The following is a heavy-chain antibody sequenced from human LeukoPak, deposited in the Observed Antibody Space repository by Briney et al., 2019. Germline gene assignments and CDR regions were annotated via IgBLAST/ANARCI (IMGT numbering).Heavy chain of an antibody. D-gene: IGHD3-3*01. CDR1: GGSISSYY. Sequence: SETLSLTCTVSGGSISSYYWSWIRQPPGKGLEWIGYIYYSGSTNYNPSLKSRVTISVDTSKNQFSLKLSSVTAADTAVYYCARGYDFWSGYYLYDWFDPWGQGTLVTVSS. V-gene: IGHV4-59*01. CDR2: IYYSGST. CDR3: ARGYDFWSGYYLYDWFDP. J-gene: IGHJ5*02.